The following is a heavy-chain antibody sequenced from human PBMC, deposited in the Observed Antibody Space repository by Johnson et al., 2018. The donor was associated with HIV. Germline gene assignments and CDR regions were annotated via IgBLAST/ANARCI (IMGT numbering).Heavy chain of an antibody. CDR2: IRSKAYGGTT. D-gene: IGHD1-26*01. CDR3: ARGGGYWEVIAFDI. J-gene: IGHJ3*02. CDR1: GFTFSDNY. V-gene: IGHV3-71*04. Sequence: VQLVESGGGLVKPGGSLRLSCAASGFTFSDNYMSWIRQAPGKGLEWVGFIRSKAYGGTTEYAASVKGRFTISRDDSKSIAYLQMNSLKTEDTAVYYCARGGGYWEVIAFDIWGQGTMVTVSS.